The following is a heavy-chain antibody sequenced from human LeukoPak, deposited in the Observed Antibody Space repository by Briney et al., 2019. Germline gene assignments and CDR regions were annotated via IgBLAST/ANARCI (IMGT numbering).Heavy chain of an antibody. Sequence: GASVKVSCKASGYIFTNYDINWVRQATGQGLEWMGWMNPNSGNTGYAQKFQGRVTMTRSNSITTAYMELSSLRSEDTAVYYCACSQHLNAFDIWGQGTMVTVSS. D-gene: IGHD2-15*01. J-gene: IGHJ3*02. CDR2: MNPNSGNT. CDR1: GYIFTNYD. CDR3: ACSQHLNAFDI. V-gene: IGHV1-8*01.